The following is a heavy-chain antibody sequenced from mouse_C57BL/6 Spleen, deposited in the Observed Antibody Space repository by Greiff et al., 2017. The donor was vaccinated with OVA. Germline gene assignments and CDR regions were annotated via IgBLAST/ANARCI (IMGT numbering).Heavy chain of an antibody. CDR1: GYTFTDYN. V-gene: IGHV1-18*01. J-gene: IGHJ2*01. CDR2: INPNNGGT. D-gene: IGHD4-1*01. Sequence: EVKLQESGPELVKPGASVKIPCKASGYTFTDYNMDWVKQSHGKSLEWIGDINPNNGGTIYNQKFKGKATLTVDKSSSTAYMELRSLTSEDTAVYYCARTVGTGDYFDYWGQGTTLTVSS. CDR3: ARTVGTGDYFDY.